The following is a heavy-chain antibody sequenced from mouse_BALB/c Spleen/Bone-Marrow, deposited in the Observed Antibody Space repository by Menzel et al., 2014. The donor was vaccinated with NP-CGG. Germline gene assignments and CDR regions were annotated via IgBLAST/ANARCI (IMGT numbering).Heavy chain of an antibody. CDR2: IYPGSGST. CDR3: ARGAWANWDYFDY. Sequence: VQLQQSGAELVKPGTSVKLSCKASGYNFXSYWINWVKLRPGQGLEWIGDIYPGSGSTNYNEKFKGKATLTVDTSSSTAYMQLSSLASEDSALDYCARGAWANWDYFDYWGQGTTLTVSS. D-gene: IGHD4-1*01. CDR1: GYNFXSYW. J-gene: IGHJ2*01. V-gene: IGHV1-55*01.